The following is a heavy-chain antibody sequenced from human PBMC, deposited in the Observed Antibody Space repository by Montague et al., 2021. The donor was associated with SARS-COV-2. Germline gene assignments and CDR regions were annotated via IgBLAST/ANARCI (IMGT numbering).Heavy chain of an antibody. Sequence: SETLSLTCGVSGGAYYWIWIRQVPGNRLEFIGEIDVAGGTKNNPSLERRLTISLDTSKSQFSLRLTSVTASDTAVYYCASGQRGVVPATVLGLGFYFYYFIDVWGQGTTVTVSS. D-gene: IGHD3-16*01. CDR2: IDVAGGT. CDR3: ASGQRGVVPATVLGLGFYFYYFIDV. J-gene: IGHJ6*03. CDR1: GGAYY. V-gene: IGHV4-34*01.